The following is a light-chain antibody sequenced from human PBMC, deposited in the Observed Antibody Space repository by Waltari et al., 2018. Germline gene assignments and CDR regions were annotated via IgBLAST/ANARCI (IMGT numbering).Light chain of an antibody. CDR1: SPNIGNNY. J-gene: IGLJ7*01. CDR2: ENT. CDR3: GTWDSSLSGAV. V-gene: IGLV1-51*02. Sequence: QSALTQPPSVSAAPGQRVTISCSGGSPNIGNNYVSWYRQFPGTAPKLLIYENTERPSGIPGRLSGSKSGTSATLDITGLQAGDEADYYCGTWDSSLSGAVFGGGTHLTVL.